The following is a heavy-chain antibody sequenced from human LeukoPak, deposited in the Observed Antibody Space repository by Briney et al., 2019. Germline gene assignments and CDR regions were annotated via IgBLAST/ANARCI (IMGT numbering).Heavy chain of an antibody. V-gene: IGHV4-59*01. CDR1: GGSISSYY. D-gene: IGHD3-10*01. Sequence: PSETLSLTCTVSGGSISSYYWSWIRQPPGKGLEWIGYIYYSGSTNYNPSLKSRVTISVDTSKNQFSLKLSSVTAADTAVYYCAAYWQPMVRVVLEGYYYYGMDVWGQGTTVTVSS. CDR3: AAYWQPMVRVVLEGYYYYGMDV. J-gene: IGHJ6*02. CDR2: IYYSGST.